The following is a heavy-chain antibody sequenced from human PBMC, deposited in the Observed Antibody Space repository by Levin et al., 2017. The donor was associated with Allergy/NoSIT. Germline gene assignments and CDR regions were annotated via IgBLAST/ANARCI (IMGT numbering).Heavy chain of an antibody. CDR1: GGSFSGYY. D-gene: IGHD3-9*01. V-gene: IGHV4-34*01. Sequence: SETLSLTCAVYGGSFSGYYWSWIRQPPGKGLEWIGEINHSGSTNYNPSLKSRVTISVDTSKNQFSLKLSSVTAADTAVYYCARHYDILTGYDAFDIWGQGTMVTVSS. J-gene: IGHJ3*02. CDR3: ARHYDILTGYDAFDI. CDR2: INHSGST.